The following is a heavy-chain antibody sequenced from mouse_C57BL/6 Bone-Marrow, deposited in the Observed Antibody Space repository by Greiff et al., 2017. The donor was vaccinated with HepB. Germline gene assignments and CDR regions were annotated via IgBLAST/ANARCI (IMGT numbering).Heavy chain of an antibody. CDR3: TGIYYYGSSWDY. CDR2: IRLKSDNYAT. V-gene: IGHV6-3*01. J-gene: IGHJ2*01. Sequence: EVKLEESGGGLVQPGGSMKLSCVASGFTFSNYWMNWVRQSPEKGLEWVAQIRLKSDNYATHYAESVKGRFTISRDDSKSSVYLQMNNLRAEDTGIYYCTGIYYYGSSWDYWGQGTTLTVSS. D-gene: IGHD1-1*01. CDR1: GFTFSNYW.